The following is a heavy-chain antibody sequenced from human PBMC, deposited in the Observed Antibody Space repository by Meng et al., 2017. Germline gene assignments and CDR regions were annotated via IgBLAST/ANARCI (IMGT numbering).Heavy chain of an antibody. D-gene: IGHD3-22*01. Sequence: SETLSLTCTVSSGSISSVGYYWSWIRQHPGNGLEWIGYIYYSGSTYYNPSLKSRVTISVDTSKNQFSLTLSSVTAADTAVYYCAAYRHYYDSSGPIRSFDIWGQGTMVTVSS. V-gene: IGHV4-31*03. CDR2: IYYSGST. CDR3: AAYRHYYDSSGPIRSFDI. CDR1: SGSISSVGYY. J-gene: IGHJ3*02.